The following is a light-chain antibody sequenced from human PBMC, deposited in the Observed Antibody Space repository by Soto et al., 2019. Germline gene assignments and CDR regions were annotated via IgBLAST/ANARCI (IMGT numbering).Light chain of an antibody. CDR1: HSIHSSF. V-gene: IGKV3-20*01. J-gene: IGKJ2*01. CDR2: GAS. Sequence: EVVLTQSPGTLSLSPGERASLSCRASHSIHSSFLAWYQQKPGQAPRLLIYGASSRATDIPDRFSGGGSGTDFTLTVSRLEPEDFAVYHCQQDDTSPYTFGQGTKLEI. CDR3: QQDDTSPYT.